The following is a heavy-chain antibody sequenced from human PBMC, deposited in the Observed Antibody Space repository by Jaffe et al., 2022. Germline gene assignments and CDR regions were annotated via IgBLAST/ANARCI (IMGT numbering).Heavy chain of an antibody. J-gene: IGHJ4*02. V-gene: IGHV1-69-2*01. CDR3: AQGGYHGSGSYSFAEL. D-gene: IGHD3-10*01. CDR2: VDPANGET. Sequence: EAQLTQSGAVVKKPGTTLNLSCKVSGSTFTDYYMHWVQQAPGKGLEWLGLVDPANGETIYPDTFRGRVTIAADTSRDTVYLELGSLTSDDTAIYYCAQGGYHGSGSYSFAELWGLGTLVTVSS. CDR1: GSTFTDYY.